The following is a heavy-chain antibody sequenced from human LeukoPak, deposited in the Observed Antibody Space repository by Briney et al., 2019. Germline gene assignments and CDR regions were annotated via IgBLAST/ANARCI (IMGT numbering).Heavy chain of an antibody. D-gene: IGHD3-10*01. CDR1: GFTFSGSA. V-gene: IGHV3-73*01. J-gene: IGHJ6*04. CDR3: TGALLWFGELSNYYYYYGMDV. Sequence: GGSLRLSCAASGFTFSGSAMHWARQASGKGLEWVGRIRSKANSYATAYAASVKGRFTISRDDSKNTAYLQMNSLKTEDTAVYYCTGALLWFGELSNYYYYYGMDVRGKGTTVTVSS. CDR2: IRSKANSYAT.